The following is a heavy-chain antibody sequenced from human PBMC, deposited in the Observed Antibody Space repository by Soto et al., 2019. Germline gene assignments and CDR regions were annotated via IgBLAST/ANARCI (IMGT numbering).Heavy chain of an antibody. CDR2: IIPILGIA. CDR1: GGTFSSYT. D-gene: IGHD3-22*01. J-gene: IGHJ4*02. V-gene: IGHV1-69*04. CDR3: AREGSSGYLDY. Sequence: QVQLVQSGAEVKKPGSSVTVSCKASGGTFSSYTISWVRQAPGQGLEWMGRIIPILGIANYAQKFQGRVTITADKSTSTAYMELSSLRSEDTAVYYCAREGSSGYLDYWGQGTLVTVSS.